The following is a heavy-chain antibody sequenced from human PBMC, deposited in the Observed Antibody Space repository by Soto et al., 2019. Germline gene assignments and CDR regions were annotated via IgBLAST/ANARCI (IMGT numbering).Heavy chain of an antibody. CDR1: GGYFRGYD. V-gene: IGHV4-34*01. Sequence: SETQCLTCTVYGGYFRGYDWSWIRQPPGKGLEWIGEINHSGSTNYNPSLKSRVTISVDTSKNQFSLKLSSVTAADTAVYYCAAYRTLVVVAAASSFDIWGQGTMVTVSS. CDR2: INHSGST. J-gene: IGHJ3*02. D-gene: IGHD2-15*01. CDR3: AAYRTLVVVAAASSFDI.